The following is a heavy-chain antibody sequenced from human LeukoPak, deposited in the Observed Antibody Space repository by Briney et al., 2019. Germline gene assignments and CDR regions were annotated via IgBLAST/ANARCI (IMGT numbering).Heavy chain of an antibody. CDR3: AKDHCGGDCSTFDY. CDR2: ISYDGSNK. D-gene: IGHD2-21*02. J-gene: IGHJ4*02. Sequence: PGGSLRLSCAASGFTFSSYGMHWVRQAPGKGLEWVAVISYDGSNKYYADSVKGRFTISRDNSKNTLYLQMNSLRAEDTAVYYCAKDHCGGDCSTFDYWGQGTLVTVSS. V-gene: IGHV3-30*18. CDR1: GFTFSSYG.